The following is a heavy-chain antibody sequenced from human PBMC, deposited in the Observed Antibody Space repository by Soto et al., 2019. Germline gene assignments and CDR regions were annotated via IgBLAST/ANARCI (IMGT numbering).Heavy chain of an antibody. CDR3: ARDTSSSMGDYYDSSAPRN. J-gene: IGHJ4*02. V-gene: IGHV3-74*01. Sequence: GGSLRLSCAASGFTFSSYWMHWVRQAPGKGLVWVSRINSDGSSTSYADSVKGRFTISRDNAKNTLYLQMNSLRAEATAVYYCARDTSSSMGDYYDSSAPRNWGQGTLVTVSS. CDR1: GFTFSSYW. CDR2: INSDGSST. D-gene: IGHD3-22*01.